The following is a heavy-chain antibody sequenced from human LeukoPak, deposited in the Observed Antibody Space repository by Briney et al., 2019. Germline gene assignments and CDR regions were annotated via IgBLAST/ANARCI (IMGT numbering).Heavy chain of an antibody. CDR2: IGTASDT. CDR3: ARGPPRGKYYYMDV. D-gene: IGHD1-1*01. J-gene: IGHJ6*03. V-gene: IGHV3-13*01. Sequence: GGSLRLSCAASGFTFSSFDMHWVRQPTGQGLEWVSTIGTASDTYYPGSVEGRFTLYRDNAKNSLYLQMNSLTAGDTAVYYCARGPPRGKYYYMDVWGKGTTVTVSS. CDR1: GFTFSSFD.